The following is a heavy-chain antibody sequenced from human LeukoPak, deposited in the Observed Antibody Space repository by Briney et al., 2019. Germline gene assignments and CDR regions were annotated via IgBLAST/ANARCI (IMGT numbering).Heavy chain of an antibody. CDR3: ARGPDWPIDS. CDR2: IYTSGST. J-gene: IGHJ4*02. V-gene: IGHV4-4*07. Sequence: TSETLSLTCTVFGVSISSFYWSWIRQPAGKGLQWIGRIYTSGSTNYSPSLRSRVTMSVDTSKNQFSLKLNSVTAADTAVYFCARGPDWPIDSWGQGTLVTVSS. D-gene: IGHD3-9*01. CDR1: GVSISSFY.